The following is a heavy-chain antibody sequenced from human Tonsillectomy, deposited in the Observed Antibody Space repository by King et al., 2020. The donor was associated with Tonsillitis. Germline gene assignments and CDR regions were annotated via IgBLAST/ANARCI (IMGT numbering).Heavy chain of an antibody. CDR1: GFTFSSYG. CDR2: IRYDGSNK. V-gene: IGHV3-30*02. J-gene: IGHJ4*02. D-gene: IGHD3-22*01. CDR3: AKLGSTMIYDPFGY. Sequence: VQLVESGGGVVQPGGSLRLSCAASGFTFSSYGMHWVRQAPGKGLEWVAFIRYDGSNKYYADSLKGRFTISRDNSKNTLYLQMNSLRAEDTAVYYCAKLGSTMIYDPFGYWGQGTLVTVSS.